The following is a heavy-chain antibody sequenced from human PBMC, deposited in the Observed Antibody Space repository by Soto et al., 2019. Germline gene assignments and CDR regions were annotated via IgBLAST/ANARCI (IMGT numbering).Heavy chain of an antibody. CDR3: ARGVRDGYMNWFDP. J-gene: IGHJ5*02. D-gene: IGHD5-12*01. V-gene: IGHV4-59*01. CDR1: GGSISSYY. CDR2: IYYSGST. Sequence: ASETLSLTCTVSGGSISSYYWSWIRQPPGKGLEWIGYIYYSGSTNYNPSLKSRVTISVDTSKNQFSLKLSSVTAADTAVYYCARGVRDGYMNWFDPWGQGTLVTVSS.